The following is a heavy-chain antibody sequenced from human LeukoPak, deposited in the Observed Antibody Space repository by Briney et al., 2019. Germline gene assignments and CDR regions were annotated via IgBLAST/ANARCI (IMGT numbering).Heavy chain of an antibody. Sequence: SQTLSLTCAISGDTVSSNSAAWSWIRQSPSRGLEWLGRTYYRSKWYHDYAVSVRSRVSVNPDTSKNQFSLQLNSVTPEDTAVYYCARFLGIGSQRYYFDSWGQGTLVTVSS. CDR3: ARFLGIGSQRYYFDS. J-gene: IGHJ4*02. CDR1: GDTVSSNSAA. D-gene: IGHD6-19*01. CDR2: TYYRSKWYH. V-gene: IGHV6-1*01.